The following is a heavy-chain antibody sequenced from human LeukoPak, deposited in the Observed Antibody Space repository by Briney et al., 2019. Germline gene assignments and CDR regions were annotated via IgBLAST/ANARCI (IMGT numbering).Heavy chain of an antibody. Sequence: GGSLRLCCAASGFTFSSYGMHWVRQAPGKGLEWVAVISYDGSNKYYADSVKGRFTISRDNSKNTLYLQMNSLRAEDTAVYYCAREPGDWYFDLWGRGTLVTVSS. CDR1: GFTFSSYG. D-gene: IGHD3-10*01. V-gene: IGHV3-30*03. CDR3: AREPGDWYFDL. J-gene: IGHJ2*01. CDR2: ISYDGSNK.